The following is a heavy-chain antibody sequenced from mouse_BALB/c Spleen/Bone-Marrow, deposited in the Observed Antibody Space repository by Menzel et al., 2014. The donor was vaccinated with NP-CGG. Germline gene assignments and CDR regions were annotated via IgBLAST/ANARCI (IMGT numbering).Heavy chain of an antibody. V-gene: IGHV14-3*02. D-gene: IGHD2-4*01. CDR2: IDPANGNT. CDR1: GFNIKDTY. J-gene: IGHJ2*01. Sequence: EVQGVESGAELVEPGASVKLSCTASGFNIKDTYMHWVKQRPEQGLEWIGRIDPANGNTKYDPKFQGKATITADTSSNTAYLQLSSLTSEDTAVYYCASYDYGYYFDYWGQGTTLTVSS. CDR3: ASYDYGYYFDY.